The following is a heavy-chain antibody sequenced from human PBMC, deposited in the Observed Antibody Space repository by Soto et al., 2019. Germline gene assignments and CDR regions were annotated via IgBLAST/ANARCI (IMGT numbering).Heavy chain of an antibody. Sequence: QITLKESGPMLVKPTQALTLTCTCSGFSLTTSGVGVGWIRQPPGKALGWLALVYWDDDKRYSTSLTNRLTLSRDTSKNEVVLTLTHVDPTDTATYFCAHKGGFGYPESWGQGIMVTVSS. D-gene: IGHD5-18*01. CDR1: GFSLTTSGVG. J-gene: IGHJ5*02. CDR3: AHKGGFGYPES. CDR2: VYWDDDK. V-gene: IGHV2-5*02.